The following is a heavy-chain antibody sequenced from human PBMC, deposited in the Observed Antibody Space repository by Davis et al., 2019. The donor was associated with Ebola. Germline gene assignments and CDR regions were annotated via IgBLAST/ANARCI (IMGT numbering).Heavy chain of an antibody. D-gene: IGHD2-2*01. CDR2: IYYTGSA. Sequence: PSETLSLTCTVSGVSISTHYWSWIRQPPGKRLEWIGSIYYTGSAYYNSSLNSRVTISLDTSKNQFSLKLSSVTAADTAVYYCARGGLVPAALYLWGQGTMVTVSS. CDR1: GVSISTHY. V-gene: IGHV4-59*11. CDR3: ARGGLVPAALYL. J-gene: IGHJ3*01.